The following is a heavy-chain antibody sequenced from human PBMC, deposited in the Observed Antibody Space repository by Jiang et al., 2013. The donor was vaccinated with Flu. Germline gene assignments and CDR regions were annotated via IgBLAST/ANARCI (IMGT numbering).Heavy chain of an antibody. D-gene: IGHD2-8*01. CDR3: ARGKMEGYYYGIDV. Sequence: VLLKPSETLSLTCAVYGGSFSGYYWSWIRQPPGKGLEWIGEINLSGSTNYNPSLKSRVTISVATSKNQFSLKLNSVTAADTAVYYCARGKMEGYYYGIDVWGQGTTVTVSS. CDR2: INLSGST. V-gene: IGHV4-34*01. CDR1: GGSFSGYY. J-gene: IGHJ6*02.